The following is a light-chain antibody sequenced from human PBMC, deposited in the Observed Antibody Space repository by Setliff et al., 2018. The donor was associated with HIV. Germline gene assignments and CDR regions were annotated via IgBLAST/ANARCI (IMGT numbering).Light chain of an antibody. CDR3: QVWDSSSDLMV. J-gene: IGLJ2*01. Sequence: SYALTQPPSVSVAPGKTATIPCGGNNIGRKSVHWYQQKPGQAPVLVVYDDADRPSGIPERFSGSNSGNTATLTISRVEAGDEADYYCQVWDSSSDLMVFGGGTQLTVL. CDR2: DDA. CDR1: NIGRKS. V-gene: IGLV3-21*03.